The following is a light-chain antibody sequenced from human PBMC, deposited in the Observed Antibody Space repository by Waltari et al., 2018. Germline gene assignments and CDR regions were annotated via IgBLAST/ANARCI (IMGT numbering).Light chain of an antibody. Sequence: QSALTQPASVSGSPGQSITISCTGTSRDIGGYDYVSWYQQHPGKAPNLMIYDIIKRPSGVSDRFSGSKSGNTASLTISGLQAEDEADYYCSSYAPSSTVFGGGTKLTVL. CDR1: SRDIGGYDY. J-gene: IGLJ2*01. CDR2: DII. V-gene: IGLV2-14*03. CDR3: SSYAPSSTV.